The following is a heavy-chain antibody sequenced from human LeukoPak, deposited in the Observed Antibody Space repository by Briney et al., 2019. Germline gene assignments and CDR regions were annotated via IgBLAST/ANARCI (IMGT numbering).Heavy chain of an antibody. D-gene: IGHD4-23*01. CDR1: GFTFSSYG. CDR3: AKDRYGGPFDY. CDR2: IWYDGSNK. J-gene: IGHJ4*02. Sequence: GGSLRLSCAASGFTFSSYGMHWVRQAPGKGLEWVAVIWYDGSNKYYADSVKGRFTISRDNSNNTLYLQMNSLRAEDTAVYYCAKDRYGGPFDYWGQGTLVTVSS. V-gene: IGHV3-33*06.